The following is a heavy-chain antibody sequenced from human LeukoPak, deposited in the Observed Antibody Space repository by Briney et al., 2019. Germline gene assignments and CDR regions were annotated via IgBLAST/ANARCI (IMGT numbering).Heavy chain of an antibody. CDR1: GFNFVNYA. CDR3: AREIRGYYAAY. Sequence: GGSLRLSCAASGFNFVNYAMHWVRQAPGKGLDWVALISYDGSFQSYGDSVRGRFTISRDSSTNTVSLQMNSLRSEDTAIYYCAREIRGYYAAYWGQGILVTVSS. D-gene: IGHD3-10*01. V-gene: IGHV3-30*04. CDR2: ISYDGSFQ. J-gene: IGHJ4*02.